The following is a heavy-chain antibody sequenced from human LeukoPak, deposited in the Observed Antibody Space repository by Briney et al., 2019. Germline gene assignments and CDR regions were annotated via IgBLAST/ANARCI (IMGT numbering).Heavy chain of an antibody. Sequence: GGTLRLSCAASGFTFSNYGISWVRQAPGKGLEWVANIKQNGSEKYYVDSVKGRFTISRDNAKNSLYLQMNSLRAEDTAVYYCAREGFYGSGDIHYYYYYMDVWGKGTTVTISS. CDR3: AREGFYGSGDIHYYYYYMDV. D-gene: IGHD3-10*01. CDR1: GFTFSNYG. CDR2: IKQNGSEK. J-gene: IGHJ6*03. V-gene: IGHV3-7*01.